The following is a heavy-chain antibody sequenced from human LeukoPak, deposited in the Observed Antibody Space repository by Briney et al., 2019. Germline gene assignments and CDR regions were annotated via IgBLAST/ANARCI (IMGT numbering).Heavy chain of an antibody. D-gene: IGHD1-26*01. CDR2: IYYSGST. J-gene: IGHJ5*02. CDR3: ARQRVGAISWFDP. Sequence: PSETLSLTCTVSGGSIGSYYWNWIRQPPGKGPEWIGYIYYSGSTKYNPSLKSRVTISVDTSKNQFSLKLSSVTAADTAVYYCARQRVGAISWFDPWGQGTLVTVSS. V-gene: IGHV4-59*08. CDR1: GGSIGSYY.